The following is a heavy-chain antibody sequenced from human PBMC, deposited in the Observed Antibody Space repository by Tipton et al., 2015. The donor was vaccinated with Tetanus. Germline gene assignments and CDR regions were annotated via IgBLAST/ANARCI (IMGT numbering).Heavy chain of an antibody. CDR2: IDSDGSGT. D-gene: IGHD2-2*01. CDR3: VRVLKGAKCSRSSCYGYGMDV. J-gene: IGHJ6*02. V-gene: IGHV3-74*01. Sequence: SLRLSCAASGFTFSTFVMAWVRQAPGKGLEWVSRIDSDGSGTTYADSVKGRFTISRDNAKNTLYLQMNSLRAEDTAVYYCVRVLKGAKCSRSSCYGYGMDVWGQGTTVTVSS. CDR1: GFTFSTFV.